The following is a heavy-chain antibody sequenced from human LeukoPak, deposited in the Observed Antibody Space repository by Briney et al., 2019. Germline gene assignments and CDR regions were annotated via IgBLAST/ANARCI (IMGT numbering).Heavy chain of an antibody. V-gene: IGHV3-53*01. D-gene: IGHD3-10*01. Sequence: GGSLRLSCAASGFTVSSNYMSWVRQAPGKGLEWVSVIYSGGSTYYADSVKGRFTISRDNSKSTLYIQMNSLRAEDTAVYYCARGGYYGSVSFDPWGQGTLVTVSS. CDR1: GFTVSSNY. J-gene: IGHJ5*02. CDR2: IYSGGST. CDR3: ARGGYYGSVSFDP.